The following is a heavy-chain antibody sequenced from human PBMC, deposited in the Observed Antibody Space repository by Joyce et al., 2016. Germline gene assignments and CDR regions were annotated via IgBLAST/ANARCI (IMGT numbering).Heavy chain of an antibody. CDR2: INTNTGTP. D-gene: IGHD4/OR15-4a*01. Sequence: QVQLVPSGSELKKPGASVKVSCKASGYTFTNYAIDWVRQAPGQGLEWMGWINTNTGTPTYAQDFTGRFVFSLDTSVSTTYLQISSLKAEDTAVYFCARDEVLATHAFDVWGQGTMVTVSS. V-gene: IGHV7-4-1*02. J-gene: IGHJ3*01. CDR3: ARDEVLATHAFDV. CDR1: GYTFTNYA.